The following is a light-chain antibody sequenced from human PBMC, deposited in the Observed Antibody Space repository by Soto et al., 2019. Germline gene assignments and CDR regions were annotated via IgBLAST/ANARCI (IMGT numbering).Light chain of an antibody. J-gene: IGLJ7*01. V-gene: IGLV4-69*01. CDR1: SGHSNYA. CDR3: QTWGTGVAV. Sequence: QPVLTQSPSASASLGASVKLTCTLSSGHSNYAIAWHQQQPEKGPRYLMKVNSDGSHNKGDGIPDRFSGSSSGAERYLTISSLRSEDEADYYCQTWGTGVAVFGGGTQLTVL. CDR2: VNSDGSH.